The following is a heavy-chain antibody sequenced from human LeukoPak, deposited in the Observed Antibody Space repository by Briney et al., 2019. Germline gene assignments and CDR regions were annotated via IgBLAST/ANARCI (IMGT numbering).Heavy chain of an antibody. CDR2: INPNSGDP. D-gene: IGHD2-8*01. V-gene: IGHV1-2*06. J-gene: IGHJ6*03. CDR1: GYTFTGYY. CDR3: ARSAGHCNNGVCFTDYYIDV. Sequence: ASVKVSCKASGYTFTGYYMHWVRQAPGQGLEWMGRINPNSGDPNYPQNFQGRVTMTRDTSISTAYMEMSSLTSDDTAVYYCARSAGHCNNGVCFTDYYIDVWGKGTTVTVSS.